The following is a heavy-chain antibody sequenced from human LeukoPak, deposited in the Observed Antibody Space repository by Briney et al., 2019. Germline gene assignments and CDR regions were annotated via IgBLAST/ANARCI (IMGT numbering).Heavy chain of an antibody. CDR2: IYYSGST. V-gene: IGHV4-59*01. D-gene: IGHD4-17*01. J-gene: IGHJ5*02. CDR3: ARVVLVRTTVTTSVRFDP. Sequence: PSETLSLTCTVSGGSISSYYWSWIRQPPGKGLEWIGYIYYSGSTNYNPSLKSRVTISVDTSKNQFSLKLSSVTAADTAVYYCARVVLVRTTVTTSVRFDPWGQGTLVTVSS. CDR1: GGSISSYY.